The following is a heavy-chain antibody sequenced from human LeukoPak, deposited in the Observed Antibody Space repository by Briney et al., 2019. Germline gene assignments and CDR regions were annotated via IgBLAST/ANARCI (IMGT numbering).Heavy chain of an antibody. V-gene: IGHV1-18*01. CDR3: ARTDEGLRYFDWFGPDYYYYYMDV. CDR2: ISAYIGNT. D-gene: IGHD3-9*01. J-gene: IGHJ6*03. Sequence: ASVKVSCKASGYTFTNYGITWVRQAPGQGLEWMGWISAYIGNTNYAQKLQGRVTMTTDTSTSTAYMELRSLRSDDTAVYYCARTDEGLRYFDWFGPDYYYYYMDVWGKGTTVTISS. CDR1: GYTFTNYG.